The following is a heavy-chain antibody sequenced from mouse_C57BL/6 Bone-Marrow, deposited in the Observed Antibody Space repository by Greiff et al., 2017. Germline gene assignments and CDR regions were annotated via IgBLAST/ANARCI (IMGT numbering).Heavy chain of an antibody. CDR1: GFNIKDDY. CDR3: TTYYYGS. J-gene: IGHJ2*01. Sequence: EVQLQQSGAELVRPGASVKLSCTASGFNIKDDYMHWVKQRPEQGLEWIGWIDPENGDTEYASKFQGKATITADTSSNTAYLQRSSLTSEDTAVYYCTTYYYGSWGQGTTLTVSS. V-gene: IGHV14-4*01. CDR2: IDPENGDT. D-gene: IGHD1-1*01.